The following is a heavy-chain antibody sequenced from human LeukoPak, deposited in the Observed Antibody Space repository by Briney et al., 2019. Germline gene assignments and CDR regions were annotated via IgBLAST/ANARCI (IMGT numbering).Heavy chain of an antibody. D-gene: IGHD3-22*01. J-gene: IGHJ4*02. CDR3: AKDLPYYDSSGYYYSHGY. Sequence: GGSLRLSCAAPGFTFSSYAMSWVRQAPGKGLEWVSAISGSGGSTYYADSVKGRFTISRDNSKNTLYLQMNSLRAEDTAVYYCAKDLPYYDSSGYYYSHGYWGQGTLVTVSS. CDR2: ISGSGGST. V-gene: IGHV3-23*01. CDR1: GFTFSSYA.